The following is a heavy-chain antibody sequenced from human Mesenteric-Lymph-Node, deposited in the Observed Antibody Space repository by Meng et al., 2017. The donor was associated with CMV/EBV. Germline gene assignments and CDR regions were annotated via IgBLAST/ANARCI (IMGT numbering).Heavy chain of an antibody. CDR3: ARDRWIAAAGNYYYYGMDV. V-gene: IGHV3-20*04. D-gene: IGHD6-13*01. CDR1: GFTFDDYG. J-gene: IGHJ6*02. CDR2: INWNGGST. Sequence: ETLSLTCAASGFTFDDYGMSWVRQAPGKGLEWVSGINWNGGSTGYADSVKGRFTISRDNAKNSLYLQMNSLRAEDTALYYCARDRWIAAAGNYYYYGMDVWGQGTTVTVSS.